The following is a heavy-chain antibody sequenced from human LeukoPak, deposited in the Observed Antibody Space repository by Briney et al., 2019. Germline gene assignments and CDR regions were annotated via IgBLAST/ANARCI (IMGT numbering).Heavy chain of an antibody. Sequence: GGSLRLSCAASGFTFSSYGMHWVRQAPGKGLEWVAFIRYDGSNKYYADSVKGRFTISRDNSKNTLYLQMDRLRAEDTAVYYCAKDGGLYVGLDYWGQGILVTVSS. CDR2: IRYDGSNK. V-gene: IGHV3-30*02. J-gene: IGHJ4*02. CDR1: GFTFSSYG. CDR3: AKDGGLYVGLDY. D-gene: IGHD3-16*01.